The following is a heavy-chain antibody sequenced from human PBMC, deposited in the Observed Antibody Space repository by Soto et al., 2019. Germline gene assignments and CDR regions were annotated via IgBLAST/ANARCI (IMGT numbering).Heavy chain of an antibody. Sequence: GGSLRLSCAASGFTFSSYGMHWVRQAPGKGLEWVAVIWYDGSNKYYADSVKGRFTISRDNSKNTLYLQMNSLRAEDTAVYYCARASGFGIAAAGGDYFDYWGQGTLVTVSS. J-gene: IGHJ4*02. CDR3: ARASGFGIAAAGGDYFDY. CDR1: GFTFSSYG. CDR2: IWYDGSNK. D-gene: IGHD6-13*01. V-gene: IGHV3-33*01.